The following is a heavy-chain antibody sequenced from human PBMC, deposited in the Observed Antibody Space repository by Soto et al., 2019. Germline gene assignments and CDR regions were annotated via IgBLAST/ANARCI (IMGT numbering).Heavy chain of an antibody. J-gene: IGHJ4*02. V-gene: IGHV4-61*01. CDR1: GDSVSNGRYY. CDR2: IYYSGST. Sequence: QVQLQESGPGLVRPSETLSLTCTVSGDSVSNGRYYWSWIRQSPGKGLEWIGYIYYSGSTNYNPSLKSRVTMSVDTSKNQFSLKVRSVTAADTAVYYCVRVPNFYENTRSTGDFWGQGAPVTVSS. D-gene: IGHD3-22*01. CDR3: VRVPNFYENTRSTGDF.